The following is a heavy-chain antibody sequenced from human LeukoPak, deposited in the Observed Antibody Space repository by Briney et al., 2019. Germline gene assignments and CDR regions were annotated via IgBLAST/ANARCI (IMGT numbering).Heavy chain of an antibody. J-gene: IGHJ4*02. D-gene: IGHD2-8*01. Sequence: SETLSLTCTVSGGSISSSSYYWGWIRQPPGKGLEWIGSIYYSGSTHYNPSLKSRVTISVDTSKNQFSLKLSSVTAADTAVYYCATPPTLRGTNGVWSYWGQGTLVTVSS. V-gene: IGHV4-39*01. CDR1: GGSISSSSYY. CDR2: IYYSGST. CDR3: ATPPTLRGTNGVWSY.